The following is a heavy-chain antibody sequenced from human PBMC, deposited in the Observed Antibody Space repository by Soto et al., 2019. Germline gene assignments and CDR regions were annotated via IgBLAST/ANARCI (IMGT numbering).Heavy chain of an antibody. Sequence: QVQLVESGGGVVQPGRSLRLSCAVSGFTFSSYGMNWVRQAPGKGLEWVAGIYYDGSNTCYEDSGRGRFTISRDNFKNTLYLHMKSLRAEDTAVDYCARDSEDASSGYYAGFAYWGEGTVVTVSS. D-gene: IGHD3-22*01. J-gene: IGHJ4*02. CDR3: ARDSEDASSGYYAGFAY. CDR2: IYYDGSNT. V-gene: IGHV3-33*01. CDR1: GFTFSSYG.